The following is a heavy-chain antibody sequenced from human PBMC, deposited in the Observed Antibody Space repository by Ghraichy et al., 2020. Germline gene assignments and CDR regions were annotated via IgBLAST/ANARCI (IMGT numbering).Heavy chain of an antibody. J-gene: IGHJ5*02. CDR3: AREFSAEPDS. Sequence: ANIRGDGNAKYSADSVQCRFAITRDNARNSLYLQMNSLRGDDTAVYYCAREFSAEPDSWGQGTLVT. D-gene: IGHD1-14*01. V-gene: IGHV3-7*03. CDR2: IRGDGNAK.